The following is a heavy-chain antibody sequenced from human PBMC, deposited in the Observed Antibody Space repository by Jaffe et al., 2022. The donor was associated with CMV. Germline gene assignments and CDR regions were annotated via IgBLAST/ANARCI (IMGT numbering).Heavy chain of an antibody. CDR3: ARDVESLVATDYYYGMDV. Sequence: QVQLQQSGPGLVKPSQTLSLTCAISGDSVSSNSAAWNWIRQSPSRGLEWLGRTYYRSKWYNDYAVSVKSRITINPDTSKNQFSLQLNSVTPEDTAVYYCARDVESLVATDYYYGMDVWGQGTTVTVSS. D-gene: IGHD5-12*01. V-gene: IGHV6-1*01. CDR2: TYYRSKWYN. CDR1: GDSVSSNSAA. J-gene: IGHJ6*02.